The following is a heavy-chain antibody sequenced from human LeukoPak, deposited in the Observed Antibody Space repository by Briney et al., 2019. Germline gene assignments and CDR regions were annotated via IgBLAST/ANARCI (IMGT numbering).Heavy chain of an antibody. Sequence: GGSLRLSCAASGFTFSSYAMHWVRQAPGKGLEWVAVISYDGSNKYYADSVKGRFTISRDNSKNTLYLQMNSLRAEDTAVYYCAREVPNYYGMDVWGQGTTVTVSS. CDR3: AREVPNYYGMDV. CDR1: GFTFSSYA. V-gene: IGHV3-30-3*01. J-gene: IGHJ6*02. D-gene: IGHD1-1*01. CDR2: ISYDGSNK.